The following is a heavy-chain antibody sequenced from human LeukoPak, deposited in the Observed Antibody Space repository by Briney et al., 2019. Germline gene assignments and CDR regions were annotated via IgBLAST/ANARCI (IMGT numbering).Heavy chain of an antibody. Sequence: SVKVSCKASGGTFMTDIFNWLRQAPGQSPEWMGGIIPISDSSHYAQKFRGRVTMTRDMSTSTVYMELSSLRSEDTAVYYCAREAITIFGVVRTQTTYGPHRFDPWGQGTLVTVSS. V-gene: IGHV1-69*05. CDR2: IIPISDSS. J-gene: IGHJ5*02. CDR1: GGTFMTDI. D-gene: IGHD3-3*01. CDR3: AREAITIFGVVRTQTTYGPHRFDP.